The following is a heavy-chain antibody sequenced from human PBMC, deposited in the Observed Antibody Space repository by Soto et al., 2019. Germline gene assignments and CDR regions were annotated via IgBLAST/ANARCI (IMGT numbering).Heavy chain of an antibody. J-gene: IGHJ6*02. D-gene: IGHD2-21*02. V-gene: IGHV1-69*12. CDR2: IIPIFGTA. CDR3: ASGGAYCGGDCSPDV. CDR1: GGTFSSYA. Sequence: QVQLVQSGAEVKKPGSSVKVSCKASGGTFSSYAISWVRQAPGQGLEWMGGIIPIFGTANYAQKFQGRVTIXADXSXNTAYMELSSLRSEDTAVYYCASGGAYCGGDCSPDVWGQGTTVTVSS.